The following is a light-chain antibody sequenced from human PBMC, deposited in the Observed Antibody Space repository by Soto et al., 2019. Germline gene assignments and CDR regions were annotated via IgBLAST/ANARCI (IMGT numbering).Light chain of an antibody. CDR2: AAS. CDR1: QSISSY. V-gene: IGKV1-39*01. J-gene: IGKJ1*01. Sequence: DIQMTQSPSSLSASVGVRVIITCRASQSISSYLNRYQQKPGKAPKLLIYAASTLQSGVPSRFSGSGSGTDFFLTISSLQPEDFAAYYCQQSYSSPWTFGQGTKVDI. CDR3: QQSYSSPWT.